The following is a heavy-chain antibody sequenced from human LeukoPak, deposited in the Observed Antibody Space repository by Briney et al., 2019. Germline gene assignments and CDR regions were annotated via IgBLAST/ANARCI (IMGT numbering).Heavy chain of an antibody. CDR1: GFTFSSYA. CDR2: ISGSGGST. Sequence: GGSLRLSCAASGFTFSSYAMSGVRQARGKGLECVSGISGSGGSTYNGDSVKGRFTISRDNYKNTLYLQLSSLRAEDTAVYYCAKHDRRSVAGSVGVDYWGQGTLVTVSS. D-gene: IGHD6-19*01. V-gene: IGHV3-23*01. J-gene: IGHJ4*02. CDR3: AKHDRRSVAGSVGVDY.